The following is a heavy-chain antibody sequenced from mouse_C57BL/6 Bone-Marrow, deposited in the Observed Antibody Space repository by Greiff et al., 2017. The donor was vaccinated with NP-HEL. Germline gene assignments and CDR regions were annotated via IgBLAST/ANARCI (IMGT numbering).Heavy chain of an antibody. Sequence: VQLKQSGAELVRPGASVKLSCTASGFNIKDDYMHWVKQRPEQGLEWIGWIDPENGDTEYASKFQGKATITADTSSNPAYLQLSSLTSEDTAVYYCTTGNHFDYWGQGTTLTVSS. CDR1: GFNIKDDY. D-gene: IGHD4-1*01. V-gene: IGHV14-4*01. CDR3: TTGNHFDY. CDR2: IDPENGDT. J-gene: IGHJ2*01.